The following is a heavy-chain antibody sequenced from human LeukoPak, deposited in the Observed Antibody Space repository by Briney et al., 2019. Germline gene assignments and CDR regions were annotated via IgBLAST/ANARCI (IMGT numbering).Heavy chain of an antibody. CDR2: MYNGGTT. Sequence: SQTLSLNCTVSGASISGSISGGTYYWNWIRQPAGKGLEWIGRMYNGGTTINYSPSLKSRITISVDTSKNQFSLNVTSVTAADTAVYYCARSTNRLDSWGQGTLVTVSS. D-gene: IGHD1-14*01. CDR3: ARSTNRLDS. CDR1: GASISGSISGGTYY. J-gene: IGHJ4*02. V-gene: IGHV4-61*02.